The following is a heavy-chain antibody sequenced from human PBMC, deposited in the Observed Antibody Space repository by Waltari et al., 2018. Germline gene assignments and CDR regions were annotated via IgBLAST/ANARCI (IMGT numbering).Heavy chain of an antibody. J-gene: IGHJ4*02. V-gene: IGHV4-59*01. Sequence: QVQLQESGPGLVKPSETLSLTCTVSGGSISSYYLRWIRQPPGKGLEWIGYIYYSGSTNYNPSLKSRVTISVDTSKNQFSLKLSSVTAADTAVYYCARGGSYYYDSSGFDYWGQGTLVTVSS. D-gene: IGHD3-22*01. CDR1: GGSISSYY. CDR2: IYYSGST. CDR3: ARGGSYYYDSSGFDY.